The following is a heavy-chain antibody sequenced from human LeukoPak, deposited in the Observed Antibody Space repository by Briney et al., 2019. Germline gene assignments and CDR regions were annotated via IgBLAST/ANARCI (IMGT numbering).Heavy chain of an antibody. D-gene: IGHD3-22*01. CDR3: ARDRYDRGIYYFDY. V-gene: IGHV3-7*01. Sequence: GGSLRLSCAASGFTFSSYWMSWVRQAPGKGLERVANIKQDGSEKYYVDSVKGRFTISRDNAKNSLYLQMNSLRAEDTAVYYCARDRYDRGIYYFDYWGQGTLVTVSS. CDR2: IKQDGSEK. J-gene: IGHJ4*02. CDR1: GFTFSSYW.